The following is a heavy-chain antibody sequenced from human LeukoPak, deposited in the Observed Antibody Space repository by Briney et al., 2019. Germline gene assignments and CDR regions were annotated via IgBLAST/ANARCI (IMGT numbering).Heavy chain of an antibody. CDR3: AREARESLVRGSFDY. V-gene: IGHV1-2*02. Sequence: GASVKVSCKASGYTFTSYYMHWVRQAPGQGLEWMGWINPNSGGTNYAQKFQGRVTMTRDTSISTAYMELSRLRSDDTAVYYCAREARESLVRGSFDYWGQGTLVTVSS. CDR1: GYTFTSYY. J-gene: IGHJ4*02. D-gene: IGHD6-19*01. CDR2: INPNSGGT.